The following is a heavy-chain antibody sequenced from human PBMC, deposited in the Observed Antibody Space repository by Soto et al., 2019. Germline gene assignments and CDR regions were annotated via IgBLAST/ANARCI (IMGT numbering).Heavy chain of an antibody. CDR3: ARTDYYDSSGSFPLGSYGMDV. J-gene: IGHJ6*02. Sequence: QVQLVESGGGVVQPGRSLRLSCAASGFTFSSYAMHWVRQAPGKGLEWVAVISYDGSNKYYADSVKVRFTISRDNSKNTLYLQMNSLRAEDTAVYYCARTDYYDSSGSFPLGSYGMDVWGQGTTVTVSS. D-gene: IGHD3-22*01. CDR1: GFTFSSYA. CDR2: ISYDGSNK. V-gene: IGHV3-30-3*01.